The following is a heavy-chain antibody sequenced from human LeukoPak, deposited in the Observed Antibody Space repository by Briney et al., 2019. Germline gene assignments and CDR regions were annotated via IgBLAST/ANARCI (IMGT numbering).Heavy chain of an antibody. CDR1: GGTFSSYA. Sequence: SVKVSCKASGGTFSSYAISWVRQAPGQGLEWMGGIIPIFGTANHAQKFQGRVTITADKSTSTAYMELSSLRSEDTALYYCARGNSGYDLGDYWGQGILVTVSS. CDR2: IIPIFGTA. D-gene: IGHD5-12*01. J-gene: IGHJ4*02. CDR3: ARGNSGYDLGDY. V-gene: IGHV1-69*06.